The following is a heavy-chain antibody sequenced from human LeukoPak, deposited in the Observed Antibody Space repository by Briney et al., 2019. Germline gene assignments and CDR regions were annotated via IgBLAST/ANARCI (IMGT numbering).Heavy chain of an antibody. CDR2: ISYDGSNK. CDR3: ARVSGYSGYDY. CDR1: EFTLISYV. J-gene: IGHJ4*02. Sequence: HPGGSLRLSCAASEFTLISYVVHWVRQAPGKGLGWVAVISYDGSNKYYADSVKGRFTISRDNSKNTLYLQMNSLRAEDTAVYYCARVSGYSGYDYWGQGTLVTVSS. D-gene: IGHD5-12*01. V-gene: IGHV3-30*04.